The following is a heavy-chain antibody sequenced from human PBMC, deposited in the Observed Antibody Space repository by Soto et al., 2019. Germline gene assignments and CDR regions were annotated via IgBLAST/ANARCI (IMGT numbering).Heavy chain of an antibody. V-gene: IGHV1-46*03. D-gene: IGHD3-22*01. CDR1: GYTFTSYY. Sequence: ASVKVSCKASGYTFTSYYMHCARQAPGQGLEWMGIINPSGGSTSYAQKFQGRVTMTRDTSTSTVYMELSSLRSEDTAVYYCARDLGPDYYVGSYYYYYGMDVWGQGTTVTVSS. CDR2: INPSGGST. CDR3: ARDLGPDYYVGSYYYYYGMDV. J-gene: IGHJ6*02.